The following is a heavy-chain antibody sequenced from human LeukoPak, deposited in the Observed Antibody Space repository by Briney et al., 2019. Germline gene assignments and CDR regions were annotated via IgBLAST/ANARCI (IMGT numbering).Heavy chain of an antibody. CDR3: ARGSGRDCYPD. CDR1: GGSISSGGYS. CDR2: IYYSGST. V-gene: IGHV4-31*03. Sequence: PSETLSLTCTVSGGSISSGGYSWSWIRQHPGKGLEWIGYIYYSGSTYYNPSLKSRVTISVDTSKNQFSLKLSSVTAADTAVYYCARGSGRDCYPDWGQGTMVTVSS. J-gene: IGHJ3*01. D-gene: IGHD2-21*02.